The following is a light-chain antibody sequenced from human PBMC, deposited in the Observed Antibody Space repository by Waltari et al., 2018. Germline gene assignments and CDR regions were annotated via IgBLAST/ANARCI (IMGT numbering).Light chain of an antibody. CDR3: QKYNSAPWT. V-gene: IGKV1-27*01. CDR2: AAS. Sequence: DIQMTLSPSTLSASVGDRVTITCRASQSISSWLAWYQQNPGKAPKLLIYAASTLQSGVPSRFSGSGSGTDFTLTISSLQPEDVATYYCQKYNSAPWTFGQGTKVEIK. CDR1: QSISSW. J-gene: IGKJ1*01.